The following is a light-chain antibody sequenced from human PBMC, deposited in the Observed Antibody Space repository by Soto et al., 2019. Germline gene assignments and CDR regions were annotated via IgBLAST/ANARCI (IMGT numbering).Light chain of an antibody. CDR1: QGISSY. CDR3: QQLNDYPRT. Sequence: AIRMTQSPSSLSASTGDRVTITCRASQGISSYLAWYQQKPGKAPKLLIYAASSLQSGVPSRFSGSGSGTDFTLTISSLQPEDFATYYCQQLNDYPRTFGPGTKVDIK. J-gene: IGKJ3*01. V-gene: IGKV1-8*01. CDR2: AAS.